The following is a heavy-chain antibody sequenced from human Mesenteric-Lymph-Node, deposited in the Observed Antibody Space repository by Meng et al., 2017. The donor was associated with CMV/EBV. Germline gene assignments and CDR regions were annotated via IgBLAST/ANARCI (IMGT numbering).Heavy chain of an antibody. V-gene: IGHV1-69*01. D-gene: IGHD2-2*01. Sequence: AISWVRKAPGQGLEWMGGIIPIFGTANYAQKFQGRVTITADESTSTAYMELSSLRSEDTAVYYCARARGLDCSSTSCYAGVYNWFDPWGQGTLVTVSS. CDR1: A. CDR3: ARARGLDCSSTSCYAGVYNWFDP. J-gene: IGHJ5*02. CDR2: IIPIFGTA.